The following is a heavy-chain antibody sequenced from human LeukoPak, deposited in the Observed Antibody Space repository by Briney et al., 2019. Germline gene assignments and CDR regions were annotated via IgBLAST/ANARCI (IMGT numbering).Heavy chain of an antibody. CDR1: GFTLRSYV. J-gene: IGHJ3*01. CDR2: ISGSGDST. D-gene: IGHD3-22*01. Sequence: GGSLRLPCVASGFTLRSYVMNWVRQTPGKGLEWVSSISGSGDSTFYADSVKGRFTIFRDISRNTVSLQMNSLRVEDTAVYYCAKDLSEAMIVADAFDFWGQGTMVTVSS. V-gene: IGHV3-23*01. CDR3: AKDLSEAMIVADAFDF.